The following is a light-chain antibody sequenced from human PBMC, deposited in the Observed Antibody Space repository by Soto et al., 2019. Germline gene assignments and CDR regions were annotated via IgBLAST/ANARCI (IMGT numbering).Light chain of an antibody. CDR1: TSNIGRNT. CDR3: AVWDDSLNGVI. Sequence: QSLLTQPPSASGTPGQRVTISCSGTTSNIGRNTVDWYQQLPGTAPKLLIFNTNPRPAGVPDRFSASKSGTSASLAISGLQYDDETDYYCAVWDDSLNGVIFGGGTKLTVL. CDR2: NTN. J-gene: IGLJ2*01. V-gene: IGLV1-44*01.